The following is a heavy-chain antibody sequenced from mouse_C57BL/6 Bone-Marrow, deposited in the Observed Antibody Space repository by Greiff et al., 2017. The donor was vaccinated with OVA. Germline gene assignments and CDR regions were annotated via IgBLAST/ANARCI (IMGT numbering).Heavy chain of an antibody. J-gene: IGHJ2*01. V-gene: IGHV1-52*01. Sequence: VQLQQPGAELVRPGSSVKLSCKASGYTFTSYWMHWVKQRPIQGLEWIGNIDPSDSETHYNQKFKDKATLTVDKSSSTAYMQLSSLTSEDSAVYYCARSDDYAHFDYWGQGTTLTVSS. CDR1: GYTFTSYW. D-gene: IGHD2-4*01. CDR3: ARSDDYAHFDY. CDR2: IDPSDSET.